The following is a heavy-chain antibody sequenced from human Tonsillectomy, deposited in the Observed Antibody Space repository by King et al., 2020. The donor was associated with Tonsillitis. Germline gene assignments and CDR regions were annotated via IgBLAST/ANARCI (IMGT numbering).Heavy chain of an antibody. V-gene: IGHV7-4-1*02. CDR2: INTHTGNP. J-gene: IGHJ4*02. CDR3: ARAIEAAKGIDF. D-gene: IGHD6-13*01. CDR1: GYTFTNYA. Sequence: QLVQSGSELKKPGASVKVSCKASGYTFTNYAIYWVGQAPGQGREWMGWINTHTGNPTYAQGFTGQFVFSLDTSVSTAYLQISSLKPEDTAVYFCARAIEAAKGIDFWGQGDLVTVSS.